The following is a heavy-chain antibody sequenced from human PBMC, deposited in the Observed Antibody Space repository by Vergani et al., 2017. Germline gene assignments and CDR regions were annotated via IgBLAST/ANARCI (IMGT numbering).Heavy chain of an antibody. CDR3: ARGGGIVGATRLRGYGMDV. CDR1: GGSFSGYY. V-gene: IGHV4-34*01. CDR2: IYHSGST. J-gene: IGHJ6*02. Sequence: QVQLQQWGAGLLKPSETLPLTCAVYGGSFSGYYWSWIRQPPGKGLEWIGYIYHSGSTYYNPSLKSRVTISVDRSKNQFSLKLSSVTAADTAVYYCARGGGIVGATRLRGYGMDVWGQGTTVTVSS. D-gene: IGHD1-26*01.